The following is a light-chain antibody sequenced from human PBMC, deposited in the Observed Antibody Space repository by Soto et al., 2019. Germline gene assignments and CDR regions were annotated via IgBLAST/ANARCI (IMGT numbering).Light chain of an antibody. V-gene: IGKV4-1*01. CDR2: WAS. CDR3: QQYINTRT. CDR1: QSIFYSSNSKNY. J-gene: IGKJ1*01. Sequence: DIVMTQSPDSLAVSLGERATINCKSSQSIFYSSNSKNYLAWYQKKPGQPPKLLIYWASTRESGVPDRFSGAGSGTYFTLTISSLQAEDVAVYYCQQYINTRTFGQGTKVEIK.